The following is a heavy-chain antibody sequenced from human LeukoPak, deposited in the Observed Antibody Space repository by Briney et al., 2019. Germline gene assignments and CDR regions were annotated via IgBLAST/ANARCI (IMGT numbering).Heavy chain of an antibody. CDR1: GFSFSSYE. V-gene: IGHV3-23*01. J-gene: IGHJ4*02. D-gene: IGHD1-26*01. CDR2: ISGSGGST. Sequence: GGSLRLSCAASGFSFSSYEMNWVRQAPGKGLEWVSGISGSGGSTYYADSVKGRFSISRDNSKNTLYLQLNSLRVEDTAEYCCAKAHGGSYHSGIDWGQGTLVIVSS. CDR3: AKAHGGSYHSGID.